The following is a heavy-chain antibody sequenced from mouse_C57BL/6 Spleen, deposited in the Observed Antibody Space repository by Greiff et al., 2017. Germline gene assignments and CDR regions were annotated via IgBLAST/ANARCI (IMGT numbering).Heavy chain of an antibody. CDR2: IYPSDSET. V-gene: IGHV1-61*01. Sequence: QVQLQQPGAELVRPGSSVKLSCKASGYTFTSYWMDWVKQRPGQGLEWIGNIYPSDSETHYNQKFKDKATLTVDKSSSTAYMQLSSLTSEDSAVXYCARGTPYWYFDVWGTGTTVTVSS. CDR1: GYTFTSYW. J-gene: IGHJ1*03. CDR3: ARGTPYWYFDV.